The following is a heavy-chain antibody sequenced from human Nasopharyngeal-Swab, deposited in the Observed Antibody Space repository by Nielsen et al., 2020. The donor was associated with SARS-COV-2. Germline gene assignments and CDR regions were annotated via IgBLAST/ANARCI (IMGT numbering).Heavy chain of an antibody. Sequence: VRQAPGKGLEWVSGISWNSGSIGYADSVKGRFTISRDNAKNSLYLQMNSLRAEDTALYYCAKASTGIAVAGTQPSAFDIWGQGTMVTVSS. V-gene: IGHV3-9*01. J-gene: IGHJ3*02. CDR2: ISWNSGSI. CDR3: AKASTGIAVAGTQPSAFDI. D-gene: IGHD6-19*01.